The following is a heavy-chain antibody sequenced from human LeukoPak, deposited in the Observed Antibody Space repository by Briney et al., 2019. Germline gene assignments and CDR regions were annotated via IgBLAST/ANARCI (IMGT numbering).Heavy chain of an antibody. V-gene: IGHV4-39*02. CDR1: GGSIGSGYY. D-gene: IGHD2-21*02. CDR2: IHYGGTT. Sequence: SETLSLTCTVSGGSIGSGYYWAWIRQPPGKGLEWIGSIHYGGTTHYNPSLQSRVTISADTSKNQFALDLRSVTAADTAVYYCTRDIGDFVSDFWGQGTLVAVSS. CDR3: TRDIGDFVSDF. J-gene: IGHJ4*02.